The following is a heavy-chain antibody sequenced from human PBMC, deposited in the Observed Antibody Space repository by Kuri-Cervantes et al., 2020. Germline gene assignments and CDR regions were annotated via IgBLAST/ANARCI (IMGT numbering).Heavy chain of an antibody. CDR1: GFTFSSYW. Sequence: GESLKISCAASGFTFSSYWMHWVRQAPGKGLVWVSRINNDGRSTSYADSVKGRFTISRDNAKNSLYLQMNSLRAEDTAVYYCARVGSPVAHLRWIDYWGQGTLVTVSS. CDR3: ARVGSPVAHLRWIDY. CDR2: INNDGRST. J-gene: IGHJ4*02. V-gene: IGHV3-74*01. D-gene: IGHD6-19*01.